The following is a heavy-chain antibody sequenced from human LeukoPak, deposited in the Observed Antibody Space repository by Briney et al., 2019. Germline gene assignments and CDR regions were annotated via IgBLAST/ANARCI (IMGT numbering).Heavy chain of an antibody. V-gene: IGHV3-30-3*01. Sequence: TGGSLRLSCAASGFTFSSYAMHWVRQAPGKGLEWVAVISYDGSNKYYADSVKGRFTISRDNSKNTLYLQMNSLRAEDTAVYYCARDPAAGNPNYYYYGMDVWGQGTTVTVSS. J-gene: IGHJ6*02. CDR3: ARDPAAGNPNYYYYGMDV. CDR2: ISYDGSNK. CDR1: GFTFSSYA. D-gene: IGHD6-13*01.